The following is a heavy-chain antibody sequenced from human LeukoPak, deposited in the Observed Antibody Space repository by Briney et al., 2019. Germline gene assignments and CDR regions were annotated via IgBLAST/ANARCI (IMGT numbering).Heavy chain of an antibody. CDR2: ISYNGST. D-gene: IGHD2-2*01. J-gene: IGHJ4*02. Sequence: SETLSLACTVSGASLSSHYWTWIRQPPRKGLAWIGDISYNGSTNYNPSLESRVNIWVGTSKNKFSMKVSSVIAADTAVYYWARAGGDTSLPLDLDYWGQGTLVTVSS. CDR3: ARAGGDTSLPLDLDY. CDR1: GASLSSHY. V-gene: IGHV4-59*11.